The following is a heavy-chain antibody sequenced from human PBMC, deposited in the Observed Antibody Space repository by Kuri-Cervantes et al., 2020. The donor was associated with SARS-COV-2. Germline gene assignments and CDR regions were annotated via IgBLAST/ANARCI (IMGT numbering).Heavy chain of an antibody. V-gene: IGHV2-5*01. CDR3: AHTQLGYCSSTSCYISAEYFQH. J-gene: IGHJ1*01. CDR1: GFSLSTSGVG. Sequence: SGPTLVKPTQTLTLTCTFSGFSLSTSGVGVGWIRQPPGKALEWLALIYWNDDKRYSPSLKSRLTNTKDTSKTQVVLTMTNMNPVDTATYYCAHTQLGYCSSTSCYISAEYFQHWGQGTLVTVSS. CDR2: IYWNDDK. D-gene: IGHD2-2*02.